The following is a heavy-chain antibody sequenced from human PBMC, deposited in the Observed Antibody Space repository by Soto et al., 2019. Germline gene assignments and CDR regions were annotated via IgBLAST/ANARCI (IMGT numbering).Heavy chain of an antibody. V-gene: IGHV3-15*01. CDR2: IKSKTDGGTT. CDR3: TTSPSRGTTTVTTPDY. Sequence: GGSLRLSCAASGFTFGNAWMSWVRQAPGKGLEWVGRIKSKTDGGTTDYAAPVKGRFTISRDDSKNTLYLQMNSLKTEDTAVYYCTTSPSRGTTTVTTPDYWGQGTLVTVSS. CDR1: GFTFGNAW. J-gene: IGHJ4*02. D-gene: IGHD4-17*01.